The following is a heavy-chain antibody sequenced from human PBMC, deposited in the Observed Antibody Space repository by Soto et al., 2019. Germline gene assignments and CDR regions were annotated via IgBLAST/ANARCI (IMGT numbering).Heavy chain of an antibody. Sequence: PSETLSLTCTVSGGSISGYYWSWIRQPPGKGLEWIGYIYSIGSTNYNPSLQSRVTISVDTSKNQFSLKLSSVTAADTAVYYCARLACSSTRCFTYFDYWGQGALVTVSS. D-gene: IGHD2-2*02. CDR3: ARLACSSTRCFTYFDY. J-gene: IGHJ4*02. CDR2: IYSIGST. CDR1: GGSISGYY. V-gene: IGHV4-59*08.